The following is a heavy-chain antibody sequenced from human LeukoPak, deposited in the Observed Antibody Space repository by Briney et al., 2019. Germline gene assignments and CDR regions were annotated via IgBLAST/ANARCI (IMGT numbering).Heavy chain of an antibody. D-gene: IGHD1-26*01. V-gene: IGHV1-2*02. Sequence: GASVKVSCRASGYTFTGYYMHWVRQAPGQGLEWMGWINPNSGGTNYAQKFQGRVTMTRDTSISTAYMELSRLRSDDTAVYYCARARGRTGGSYYAGYWGQGTLVTVSS. CDR3: ARARGRTGGSYYAGY. J-gene: IGHJ4*02. CDR1: GYTFTGYY. CDR2: INPNSGGT.